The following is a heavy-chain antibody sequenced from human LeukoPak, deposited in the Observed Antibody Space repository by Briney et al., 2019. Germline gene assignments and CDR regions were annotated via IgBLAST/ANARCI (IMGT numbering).Heavy chain of an antibody. J-gene: IGHJ4*02. D-gene: IGHD3-16*01. CDR1: GFTFSRYW. CDR2: IKHNGDEL. Sequence: PGGALRLSCAASGFTFSRYWMTWVRQAPGKGLEWVANIKHNGDELNYVDSVEDRFTISRDNAKNSLYLHMTSLRAEDTAVYYCARELRTFDFWGQGTLVTVSS. CDR3: ARELRTFDF. V-gene: IGHV3-7*01.